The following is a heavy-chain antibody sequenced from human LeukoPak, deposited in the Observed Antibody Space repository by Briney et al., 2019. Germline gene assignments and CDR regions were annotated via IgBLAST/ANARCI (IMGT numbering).Heavy chain of an antibody. J-gene: IGHJ4*02. CDR1: GFTFDDYA. CDR2: ITGDGRNT. D-gene: IGHD6-19*01. V-gene: IGHV3-43*02. Sequence: PGGSLRLSCAASGFTFDDYAMDWVRQAPGKGLERVSLITGDGRNTYYADSVEGRFTISRDNSKNSLYLQMNSLRIEDTAFYYCAKPRGSGWFPFDYWGQGTLVTVSS. CDR3: AKPRGSGWFPFDY.